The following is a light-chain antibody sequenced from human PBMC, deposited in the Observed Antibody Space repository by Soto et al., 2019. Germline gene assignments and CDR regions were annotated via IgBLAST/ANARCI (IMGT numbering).Light chain of an antibody. CDR2: EII. J-gene: IGLJ2*01. CDR3: SSYTSKLTVV. V-gene: IGLV2-14*01. CDR1: TSDIGTYNY. Sequence: QSVLTQPSSVSGSPGQSITISCIGSTSDIGTYNYVSWYQQQPGKAPKLMIYEIINRPSGVSNRFSGSKSGNTASLTSSGLQAEDEADYYCSSYTSKLTVVFGGGTKLTVL.